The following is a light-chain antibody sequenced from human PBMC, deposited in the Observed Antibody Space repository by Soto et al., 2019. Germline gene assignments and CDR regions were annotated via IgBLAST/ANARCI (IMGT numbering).Light chain of an antibody. Sequence: EIVLTQSPGTQSLSPGEGATLSCRASQSVSSSYLAWYQQKPGQAPRPLIYGASSRATGIPDRFSGSGSGTDFTLTISRLEPEDFAVYYCQQYGNSPYTFGRGTKLEIK. V-gene: IGKV3-20*01. CDR1: QSVSSSY. J-gene: IGKJ2*01. CDR3: QQYGNSPYT. CDR2: GAS.